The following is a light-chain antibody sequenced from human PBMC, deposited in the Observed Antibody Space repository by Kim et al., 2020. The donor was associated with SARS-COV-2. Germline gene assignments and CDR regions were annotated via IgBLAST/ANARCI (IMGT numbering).Light chain of an antibody. CDR3: QQRSSWPWT. J-gene: IGKJ1*01. CDR2: DAS. Sequence: SPGEKGATSSSGTSRGGSSYLAWYQQKPGQAPRLLIYDASNRATGIPDRFSGSGSGTDFTLTVSSLEPDDFAMYYCQQRSSWPWTFGQGTKVDIK. CDR1: RGGSSY. V-gene: IGKV3-11*01.